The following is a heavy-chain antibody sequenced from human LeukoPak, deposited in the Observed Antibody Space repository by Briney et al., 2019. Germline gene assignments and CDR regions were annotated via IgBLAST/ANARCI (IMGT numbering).Heavy chain of an antibody. CDR1: GGSISSSSYY. CDR3: ARDPGEAFDI. J-gene: IGHJ3*02. CDR2: IYYSGST. D-gene: IGHD3-16*01. Sequence: SETLSLTCTVSGGSISSSSYYWGWIRQPPGKGLEWIGSIYYSGSTYYNPSLKSRVTISVDTSKNQFSLKLSSVTAADTAVYYCARDPGEAFDIWGQGTMVTVSS. V-gene: IGHV4-39*07.